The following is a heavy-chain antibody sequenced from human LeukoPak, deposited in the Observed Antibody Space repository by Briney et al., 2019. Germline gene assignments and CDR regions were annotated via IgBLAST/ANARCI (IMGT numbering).Heavy chain of an antibody. Sequence: GGSLRLSCSASGVTFSDYALSWVRQAPGKGLEWVSDISSSGGTTYYADSVTGRFTISRDNSKNTLYLQMNSLRVEDTAVYYCARDRRVRGADRDAFDIWGQGTLVTVSS. V-gene: IGHV3-23*01. CDR2: ISSSGGTT. CDR3: ARDRRVRGADRDAFDI. J-gene: IGHJ4*02. D-gene: IGHD3-10*01. CDR1: GVTFSDYA.